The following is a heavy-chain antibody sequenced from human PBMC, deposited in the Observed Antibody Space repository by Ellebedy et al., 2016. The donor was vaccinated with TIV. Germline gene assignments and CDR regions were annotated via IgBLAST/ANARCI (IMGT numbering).Heavy chain of an antibody. D-gene: IGHD6-19*01. CDR1: GGCFNSYY. V-gene: IGHV4-59*13. Sequence: SETLSLXXTVSGGCFNSYYWTWIRQPPGKGLEWIGHLTHIGTTNYNPSLQSRVAMSLDSSKTQFSLELKSVTAADTAVYFCARSCSPSRWECLEYWGQGVLVTVSS. CDR2: LTHIGTT. J-gene: IGHJ4*02. CDR3: ARSCSPSRWECLEY.